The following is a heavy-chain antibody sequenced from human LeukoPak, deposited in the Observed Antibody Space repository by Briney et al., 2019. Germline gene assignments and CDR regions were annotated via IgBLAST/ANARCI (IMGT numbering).Heavy chain of an antibody. V-gene: IGHV4-59*01. Sequence: PSETLSLTCIVSGGSINSYYWSWIRQPPGKGLEWIGYVHYSGGTNYNPSLKSRVTISVDTSKSQFSLKLSSVTAADTAVYYCAATLGAGLDYWGQGTLVTVSS. J-gene: IGHJ4*02. CDR2: VHYSGGT. D-gene: IGHD1-26*01. CDR1: GGSINSYY. CDR3: AATLGAGLDY.